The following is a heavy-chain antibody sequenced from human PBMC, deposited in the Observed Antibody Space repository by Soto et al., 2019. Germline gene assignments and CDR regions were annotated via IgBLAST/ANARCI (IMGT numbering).Heavy chain of an antibody. V-gene: IGHV5-10-1*01. CDR3: ARHRIDIVVVVARGPGLYYYYGMDV. CDR1: GYSFTSYA. D-gene: IGHD2-15*01. J-gene: IGHJ6*02. Sequence: ESLTISCKGSGYSFTSYAISSVRPMPGNGLEWIGRIDPSDSYTNYSPSFQGHVTISADKSISTAYLQWSSLKASDTAMYYCARHRIDIVVVVARGPGLYYYYGMDVWGQGTTVNVS. CDR2: IDPSDSYT.